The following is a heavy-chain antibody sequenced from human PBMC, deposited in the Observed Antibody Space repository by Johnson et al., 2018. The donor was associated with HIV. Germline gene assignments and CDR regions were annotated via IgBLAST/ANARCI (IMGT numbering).Heavy chain of an antibody. Sequence: VQLVESGGGLVKPGGSLRLSCAVSGFTFSDAWMSWVRQAPGKGLEWVSSMSGGGGSAYYSDSVKGRFTISRDNSKNTLYLQMNSLRAEDTAVYYCAKDHAAAEGSEGAFDIWGQGTMVTVSS. CDR3: AKDHAAAEGSEGAFDI. J-gene: IGHJ3*02. D-gene: IGHD6-13*01. CDR2: MSGGGGSA. V-gene: IGHV3-23*04. CDR1: GFTFSDAW.